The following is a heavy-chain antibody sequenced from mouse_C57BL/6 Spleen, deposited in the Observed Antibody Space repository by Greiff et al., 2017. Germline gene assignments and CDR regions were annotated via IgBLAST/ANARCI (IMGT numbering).Heavy chain of an antibody. CDR1: GYAFSSSW. Sequence: VQLQQSGPELVKPGASVKISCKASGYAFSSSWMNWVKQRPGKGLEWIGRIYPGDGDTNYNGKFKGKATLTADKSSSTAYKQLSSLTSEDSAVYFCARDYAGWYFDVWGTGTTVTVSS. CDR3: ARDYAGWYFDV. D-gene: IGHD2-4*01. V-gene: IGHV1-82*01. J-gene: IGHJ1*03. CDR2: IYPGDGDT.